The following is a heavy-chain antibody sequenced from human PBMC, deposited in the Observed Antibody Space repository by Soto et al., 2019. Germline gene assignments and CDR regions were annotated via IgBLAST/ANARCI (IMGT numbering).Heavy chain of an antibody. J-gene: IGHJ4*02. CDR1: GFSFGSYA. CDR2: ISSSSSYI. CDR3: ARDLATVRSPFDY. V-gene: IGHV3-21*01. D-gene: IGHD4-17*01. Sequence: PGGSLRLSCAASGFSFGSYALSWVRQAPGKGLEWVSSISSSSSYICYADAVKGGFTISRENAKNSLYLQMNSLRAEDTAVFYCARDLATVRSPFDYWGKGTLVTVSP.